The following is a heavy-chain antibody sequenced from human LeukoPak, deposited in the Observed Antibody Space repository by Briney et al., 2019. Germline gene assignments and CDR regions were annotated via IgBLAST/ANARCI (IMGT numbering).Heavy chain of an antibody. Sequence: ASVKVSCKASGYTFTGYYMHWVRQAPGQWLEWMGWINPNSGGTNYAQKFQGRVTMTRDTSISTAYMELSRLRSDDTAVYYCARDKMGATRDYYYYYYMDVWGKGTTVTVSS. CDR3: ARDKMGATRDYYYYYYMDV. J-gene: IGHJ6*03. D-gene: IGHD1-26*01. CDR2: INPNSGGT. V-gene: IGHV1-2*02. CDR1: GYTFTGYY.